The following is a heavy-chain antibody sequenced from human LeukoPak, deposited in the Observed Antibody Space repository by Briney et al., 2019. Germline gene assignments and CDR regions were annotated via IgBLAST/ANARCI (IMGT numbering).Heavy chain of an antibody. Sequence: PGGSLRLSCAASGFTFSSYSMNWVRQAPGKGLEWVAVISYDGSNKYYADSVKGRFTISRDNSKNTLYLQMNSLRAEDRAVYYCARDLVAVAGTGLDYWGQGTLVTVSS. CDR3: ARDLVAVAGTGLDY. CDR2: ISYDGSNK. V-gene: IGHV3-30*03. CDR1: GFTFSSYS. D-gene: IGHD6-19*01. J-gene: IGHJ4*02.